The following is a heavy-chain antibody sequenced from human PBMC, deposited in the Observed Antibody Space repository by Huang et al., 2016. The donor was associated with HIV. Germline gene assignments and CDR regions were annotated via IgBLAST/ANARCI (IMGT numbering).Heavy chain of an antibody. CDR1: GFKLSGFG. D-gene: IGHD2-15*01. J-gene: IGHJ4*02. CDR2: SSYDGRSQ. V-gene: IGHV3-30*18. Sequence: QVHLVESGGGVVQPGGSLRLSCAASGFKLSGFGMHWVRQDPGKGLEGVAGSSYDGRSQFYTDSVKSRFTSARDNSDNTLSLQMKGLRPDDTAVYYCAKESRWFSDFDHWGQGVLVSVSS. CDR3: AKESRWFSDFDH.